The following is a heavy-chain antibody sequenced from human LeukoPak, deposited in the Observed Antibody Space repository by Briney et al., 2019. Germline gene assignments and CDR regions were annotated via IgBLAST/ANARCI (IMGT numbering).Heavy chain of an antibody. Sequence: SEALSLTCAVYGGSFSGYYWSWIRQPPGKGLEWIGETNHSGSTNYNPSPKSRVTISVDTSKNQFSLKLSSVTAADTAVYYCARGYLAYYDSSGYVPYYFDYWGQGTLVTVSS. V-gene: IGHV4-34*01. CDR2: TNHSGST. J-gene: IGHJ4*02. CDR1: GGSFSGYY. D-gene: IGHD3-22*01. CDR3: ARGYLAYYDSSGYVPYYFDY.